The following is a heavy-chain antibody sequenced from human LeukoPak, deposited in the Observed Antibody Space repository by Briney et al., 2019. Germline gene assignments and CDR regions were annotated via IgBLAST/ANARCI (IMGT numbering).Heavy chain of an antibody. CDR1: GYTLTELS. CDR3: AVDYADYGDFDY. J-gene: IGHJ4*02. CDR2: FDPEDGET. V-gene: IGHV1-24*01. Sequence: VASVKVSCKVSGYTLTELSMHWVRQAPGKGPEWMGGFDPEDGETIYAQKFQGRVTMTEDTSTDTAYMELSSLRSEDTAVYYCAVDYADYGDFDYWGQGTLVTVSS. D-gene: IGHD4-17*01.